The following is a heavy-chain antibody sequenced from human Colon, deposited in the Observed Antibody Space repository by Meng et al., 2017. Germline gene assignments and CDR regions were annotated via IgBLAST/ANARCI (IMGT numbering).Heavy chain of an antibody. CDR2: IYYSGST. J-gene: IGHJ5*02. D-gene: IGHD4-17*01. Sequence: QVEGQGAGPGLAPPSQTLSLPCTVSGGSSRRGDYYWSWIRQPPGKGLEWIGYIYYSGSTYSNASLKSRVTISIDRSKNQFSLKLSSVTAADTAVYYCARDRKHYGERGWFDPWGQGTLVTVSS. CDR1: GGSSRRGDYY. V-gene: IGHV4-30-4*01. CDR3: ARDRKHYGERGWFDP.